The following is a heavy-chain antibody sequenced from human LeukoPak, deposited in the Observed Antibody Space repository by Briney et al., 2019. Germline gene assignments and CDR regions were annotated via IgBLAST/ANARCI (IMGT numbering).Heavy chain of an antibody. CDR2: IWYDGSNK. D-gene: IGHD6-13*01. J-gene: IGHJ4*02. CDR1: GFTFSSYG. V-gene: IGHV3-33*01. Sequence: PGGSLRLSCAASGFTFSSYGMHWVRQAPGKGLEWVAVIWYDGSNKYYADSVKGRFTISRDNSKNTLYLQMNSLRAEDTAVYYRAREGQLVTFDYWGQGTLVTVSS. CDR3: AREGQLVTFDY.